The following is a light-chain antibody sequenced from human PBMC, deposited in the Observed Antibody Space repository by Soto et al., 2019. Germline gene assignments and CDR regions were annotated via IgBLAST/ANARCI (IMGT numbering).Light chain of an antibody. CDR2: DAS. Sequence: IVLTQSPATLSLSPGERATLSCRASQSLSSYLAWYQQEPGQAPRLLIYDASNRACGIPARFSGSGSGTDFTLTISSLEPEDSAVCCCQQRRNWLFGQGTKGDIK. V-gene: IGKV3-11*01. CDR1: QSLSSY. CDR3: QQRRNWL. J-gene: IGKJ2*01.